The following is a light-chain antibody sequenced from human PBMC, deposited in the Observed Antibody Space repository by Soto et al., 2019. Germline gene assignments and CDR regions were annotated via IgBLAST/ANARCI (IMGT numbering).Light chain of an antibody. V-gene: IGKV1-39*01. J-gene: IGKJ1*01. CDR3: QQSRNTPRT. CDR1: QTINSD. CDR2: GAS. Sequence: DSQMTQSPSALSSFVGDRVTITWRASQTINSDLNWYQQKAGKAPQVLIYGASSLESGVPSRFSGSGSGTHFTLTISRLQPEDFATYYCQQSRNTPRTFGQGTKVEVK.